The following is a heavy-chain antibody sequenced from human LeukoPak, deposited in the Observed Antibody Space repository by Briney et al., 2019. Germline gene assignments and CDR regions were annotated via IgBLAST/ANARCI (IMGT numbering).Heavy chain of an antibody. CDR2: IIPIFGTA. CDR3: ARAEEASDAFDI. J-gene: IGHJ3*02. CDR1: GGTFSSYA. Sequence: GASVKVSCKASGGTFSSYAISWVRQAPGQGLEWMGGIIPIFGTANYAQKSQGRVTITADESTSTAYMELSSLRSEDTAVYYCARAEEASDAFDIWGQGTMVTVSS. V-gene: IGHV1-69*13.